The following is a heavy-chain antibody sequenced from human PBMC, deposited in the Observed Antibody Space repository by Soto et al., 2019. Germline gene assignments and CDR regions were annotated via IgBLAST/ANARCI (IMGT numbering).Heavy chain of an antibody. Sequence: QVQLEQSGGEVKKPGSSVQVSCKASGVPFRKFIMTWVRQAPGLGLAWVGGIIPIFGTANYAQKFQGRVTITADESTSTSYLEVSNLRSEDTAVYYCAKVRYSSPMGYYYGMDVWGQGTAVTVSS. D-gene: IGHD6-19*01. V-gene: IGHV1-69*01. CDR2: IIPIFGTA. CDR3: AKVRYSSPMGYYYGMDV. J-gene: IGHJ6*02. CDR1: GVPFRKFI.